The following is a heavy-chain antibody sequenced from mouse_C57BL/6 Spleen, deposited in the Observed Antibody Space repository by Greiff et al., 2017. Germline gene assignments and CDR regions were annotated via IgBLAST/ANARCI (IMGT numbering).Heavy chain of an antibody. D-gene: IGHD3-3*01. CDR2: INYDGSST. CDR1: GFTFSDYY. V-gene: IGHV5-16*01. J-gene: IGHJ4*01. CDR3: ARDEGGDGYAMDY. Sequence: EVQVVESEGGLVQPGSSMKLSCTASGFTFSDYYMAWVRQVPEKGLEWVANINYDGSSTYYLDSLKSRFIISRDNAKNILYLQMSSLKSEDTATYYCARDEGGDGYAMDYWGQGTSVTVSS.